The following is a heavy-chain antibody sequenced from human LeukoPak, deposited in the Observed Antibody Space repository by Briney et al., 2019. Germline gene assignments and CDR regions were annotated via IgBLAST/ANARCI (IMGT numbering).Heavy chain of an antibody. CDR2: IKPKADGETT. CDR3: TTNCGGDCYSSLGY. CDR1: GXTFTNAW. J-gene: IGHJ4*02. D-gene: IGHD2-21*02. V-gene: IGHV3-15*01. Sequence: GGSLRLSCAASGXTFTNAWMNWVRQAPGKGLEWVARIKPKADGETTDHAAPVKGRFTISRGDSKNTLYLQMNSLKTEDTGVYYCTTNCGGDCYSSLGYWGQGTLVTVSS.